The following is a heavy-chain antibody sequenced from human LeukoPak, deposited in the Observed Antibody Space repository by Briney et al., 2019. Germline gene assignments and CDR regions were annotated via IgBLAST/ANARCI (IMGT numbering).Heavy chain of an antibody. CDR2: ISYNGRT. Sequence: PSETLSLTCSVFGGSIGSSFWNWIRLSPGKGPEWIGYISYNGRTNYSPSLKSRVIISIDTSKNQLSLNLTSVTAADTALYYCVRDRSGTYYNFDVWGQGTMVSVSA. D-gene: IGHD1-26*01. V-gene: IGHV4-59*13. CDR3: VRDRSGTYYNFDV. J-gene: IGHJ3*01. CDR1: GGSIGSSF.